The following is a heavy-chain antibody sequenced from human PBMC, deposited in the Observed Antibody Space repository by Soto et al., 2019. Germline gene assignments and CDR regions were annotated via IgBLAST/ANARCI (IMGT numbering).Heavy chain of an antibody. CDR1: GFTFSSYS. V-gene: IGHV3-48*01. Sequence: EVQLVESGGGLVQPGGSLRLSCAASGFTFSSYSMNWVRQAPGKGLEWVSYISSRSSNIYYRDSVKGRFTISRDNAKNSLYLQMNSLRAEDTAVYYCASRGEYCSGGSCFRPFHIWGQGTMVTVSS. J-gene: IGHJ3*02. CDR2: ISSRSSNI. D-gene: IGHD2-15*01. CDR3: ASRGEYCSGGSCFRPFHI.